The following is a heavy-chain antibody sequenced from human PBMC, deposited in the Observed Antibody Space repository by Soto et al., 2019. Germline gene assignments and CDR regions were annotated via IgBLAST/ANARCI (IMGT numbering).Heavy chain of an antibody. J-gene: IGHJ6*02. CDR1: GFTFSSYG. CDR2: ISYDGSNK. D-gene: IGHD3-3*01. CDR3: AKEDVEWLLYVDYYYYGMDV. Sequence: GGSLRLSCAASGFTFSSYGMHWVRQAPGKGLEWVAVISYDGSNKYYADSVKGRFTISRDNSKNTLYLQMNSLRAEDTAVYYCAKEDVEWLLYVDYYYYGMDVWGQGTTVTVSS. V-gene: IGHV3-30*18.